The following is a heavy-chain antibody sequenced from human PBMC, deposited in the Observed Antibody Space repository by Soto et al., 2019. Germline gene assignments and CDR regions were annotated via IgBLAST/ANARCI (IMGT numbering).Heavy chain of an antibody. V-gene: IGHV3-23*01. J-gene: IGHJ4*02. CDR1: GFTFSSYA. CDR3: AKGDGAVLHAYDY. Sequence: EVQLLESGGGLVQPGGSLRLSCAASGFTFSSYARSWVRQAPGKGLEWVSAISGSGGSTYYADSVKGRFTISRDNSKNTLYLQRNSLTAEDTAVYYCAKGDGAVLHAYDYWGQGTLVTVSS. D-gene: IGHD3-10*01. CDR2: ISGSGGST.